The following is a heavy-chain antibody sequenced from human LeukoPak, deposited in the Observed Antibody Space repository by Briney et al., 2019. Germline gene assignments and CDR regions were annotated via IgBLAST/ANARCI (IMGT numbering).Heavy chain of an antibody. V-gene: IGHV3-30*02. CDR1: GFIFSSYG. Sequence: GGSLRLSCAAPGFIFSSYGMHWVRQAPGKGLEWVAFIQNDGSNKYHADSVKGRFTISRDNSKNTLYLQMNSLRAEDTALYYCAKDLISWGQGTLVTVSS. CDR3: AKDLIS. CDR2: IQNDGSNK. J-gene: IGHJ5*02.